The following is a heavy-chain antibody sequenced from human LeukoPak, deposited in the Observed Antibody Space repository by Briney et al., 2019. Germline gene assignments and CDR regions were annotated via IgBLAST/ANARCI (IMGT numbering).Heavy chain of an antibody. Sequence: GASVKVSCKASGGTFSSYAISWVRQAPGQGLEWMGGIISIFGTANYAQKFQGRVTITADESTSTAYMELSSLRSEDTAVYYCARESTRTMVRGVLNWFDPWGQGTLVTVSS. D-gene: IGHD3-10*01. J-gene: IGHJ5*02. CDR3: ARESTRTMVRGVLNWFDP. CDR1: GGTFSSYA. CDR2: IISIFGTA. V-gene: IGHV1-69*13.